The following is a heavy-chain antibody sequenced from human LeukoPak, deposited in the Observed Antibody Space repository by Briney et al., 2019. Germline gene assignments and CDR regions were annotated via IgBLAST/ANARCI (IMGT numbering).Heavy chain of an antibody. D-gene: IGHD6-13*01. CDR1: GFTVSSNY. CDR3: ASHGSSWYFTRGAFDI. Sequence: PGGSLRLSCAASGFTVSSNYMSWVRQAPGKGLEWVSVIYSGGSTYYADSVKGRFTISRHNSKNTLYLQMNSLRAEDTAVYYCASHGSSWYFTRGAFDIWGQGTMVTVSS. J-gene: IGHJ3*02. V-gene: IGHV3-53*04. CDR2: IYSGGST.